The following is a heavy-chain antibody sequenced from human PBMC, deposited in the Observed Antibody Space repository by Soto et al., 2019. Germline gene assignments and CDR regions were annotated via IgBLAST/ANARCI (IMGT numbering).Heavy chain of an antibody. CDR1: SSSISCNSYN. D-gene: IGHD3-22*01. J-gene: IGHJ4*02. V-gene: IGHV4-39*01. CDR2: IYYSGST. CDR3: ARLVYDSSGYRPG. Sequence: SVTLSLTCTLSSSSISCNSYNWAAISQPPGKGLEGIGSIYYSGSTYYNPSLKSRVTISVDTSKNQFSLKLSSVTAADTAVYYCARLVYDSSGYRPGWGQGTLVTVS.